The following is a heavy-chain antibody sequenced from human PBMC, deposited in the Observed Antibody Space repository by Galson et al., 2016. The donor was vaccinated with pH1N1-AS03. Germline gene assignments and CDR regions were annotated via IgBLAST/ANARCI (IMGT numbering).Heavy chain of an antibody. V-gene: IGHV4-59*12. Sequence: ETLSLTCTVSAGSISTYYWTWIRQPPGRGLEWIGYIYFSGRTNCSPSLKSRANISLDTSKNQFSLNLTAVTAADTAIYCCARGKKRGSSDTAVWFDPWGQGALVSVSS. CDR1: AGSISTYY. CDR3: ARGKKRGSSDTAVWFDP. D-gene: IGHD2-21*02. J-gene: IGHJ5*02. CDR2: IYFSGRT.